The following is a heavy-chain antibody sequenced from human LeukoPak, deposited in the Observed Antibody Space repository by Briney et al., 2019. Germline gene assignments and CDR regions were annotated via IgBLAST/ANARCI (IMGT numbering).Heavy chain of an antibody. CDR2: ISSSGSTT. CDR1: GFTFSSYE. J-gene: IGHJ4*02. CDR3: ARDQRGSYYGFFDY. V-gene: IGHV3-48*03. Sequence: PGGSLRLSCAASGFTFSSYEMTWVRQAPGKGLEWVSYISSSGSTTHYADPVKGRFTFSRDNAKNSLYLQMNSLRAEDTAVYYCARDQRGSYYGFFDYWGQGTLVTVSS. D-gene: IGHD1-26*01.